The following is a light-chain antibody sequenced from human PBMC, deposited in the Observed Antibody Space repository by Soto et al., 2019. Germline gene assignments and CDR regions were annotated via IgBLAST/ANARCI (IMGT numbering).Light chain of an antibody. CDR1: QSIGNK. Sequence: EIVMTQSPATLSVSPGERATLSCRASQSIGNKVGWYQQKPGQAPRLLIYGASTRATGVPPRFSGSGSGTEFTLTISSLQSEDFSVYYCQQYNIWSSITFGQGTRLEIK. CDR2: GAS. J-gene: IGKJ5*01. V-gene: IGKV3-15*01. CDR3: QQYNIWSSIT.